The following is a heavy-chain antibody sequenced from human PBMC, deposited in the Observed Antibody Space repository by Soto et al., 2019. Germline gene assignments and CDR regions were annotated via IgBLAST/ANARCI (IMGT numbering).Heavy chain of an antibody. V-gene: IGHV1-3*01. CDR3: ARDLGGGYDFDGWFDS. CDR1: GYTFTSYA. J-gene: IGHJ5*01. Sequence: ASVKVSCKASGYTFTSYAMHWVRQAPGQRLEWMGWINAGNGNTKYSQKFQGRVTITRDTSASTAYMELSSLRSEDTAVYYCARDLGGGYDFDGWFDSWGQGTRVTVAS. CDR2: INAGNGNT. D-gene: IGHD5-12*01.